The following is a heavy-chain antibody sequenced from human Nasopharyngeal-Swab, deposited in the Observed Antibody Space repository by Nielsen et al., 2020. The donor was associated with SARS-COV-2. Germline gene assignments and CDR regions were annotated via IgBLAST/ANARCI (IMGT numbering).Heavy chain of an antibody. CDR3: ARQHQLLGDY. Sequence: SETLSLTCTVSGGSISSSSYYWGWIRQPPGKGLEWIGSIYYSGSTYYNPSLKSRVTISVDTSKNQFSLKLSSVTAADTAVYYCARQHQLLGDYSGQGTLVTVSS. J-gene: IGHJ4*02. V-gene: IGHV4-39*01. CDR1: GGSISSSSYY. CDR2: IYYSGST. D-gene: IGHD2-2*01.